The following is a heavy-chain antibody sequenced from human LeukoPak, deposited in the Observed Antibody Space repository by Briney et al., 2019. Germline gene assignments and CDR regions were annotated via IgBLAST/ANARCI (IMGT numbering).Heavy chain of an antibody. CDR3: AKAGYVVVIATHIDY. CDR2: IRYDGSNK. CDR1: GFTFSTYG. V-gene: IGHV3-30*02. J-gene: IGHJ4*02. Sequence: GGSLRLSCAASGFTFSTYGMHWVRQAPGKGLDWVAFIRYDGSNKYYADSVKGRFTISRDNSKNTLYLQMNSLRAEDTAVYYCAKAGYVVVIATHIDYWGQGTLVTVSS. D-gene: IGHD2-21*01.